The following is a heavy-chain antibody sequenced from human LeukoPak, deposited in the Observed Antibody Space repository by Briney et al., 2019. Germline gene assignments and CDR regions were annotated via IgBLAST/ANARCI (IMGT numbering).Heavy chain of an antibody. CDR2: ISAYNGNT. Sequence: GASVQVSCQASRYTFTSYGISWVRQAPGQGRAWMGCISAYNGNTNYAQKLQGRVTMTTDTSTSTAYMELRSLRSDDTAVYYCARDLHPEELKFDYWGQGTLVTVSS. D-gene: IGHD2/OR15-2a*01. V-gene: IGHV1-18*01. CDR3: ARDLHPEELKFDY. J-gene: IGHJ4*02. CDR1: RYTFTSYG.